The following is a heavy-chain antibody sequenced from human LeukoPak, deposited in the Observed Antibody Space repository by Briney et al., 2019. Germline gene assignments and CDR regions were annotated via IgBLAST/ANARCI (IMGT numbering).Heavy chain of an antibody. CDR2: ISYDGSNK. J-gene: IGHJ3*02. Sequence: PGGSLRLSCAASGFTFSSYAMHWVRQAPGKGLEWVAVISYDGSNKYYADSVKGRFTISRDNSKNTLYLQMNSLRAEDTAVYYCARGDGTISRAFDIWGQGTMVTVSS. V-gene: IGHV3-30-3*01. D-gene: IGHD1-1*01. CDR1: GFTFSSYA. CDR3: ARGDGTISRAFDI.